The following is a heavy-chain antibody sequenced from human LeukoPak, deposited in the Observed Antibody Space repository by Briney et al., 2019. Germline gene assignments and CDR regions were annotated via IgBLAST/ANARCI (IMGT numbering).Heavy chain of an antibody. CDR3: ARMALDGGDSIGFDS. Sequence: ASVKVSCKASGYTFTDYFVHWVRQAPGQGLEWMGWINPNIGDASYAQKFQDRVTMTRDRSINTAYMELSRLTSDDTAVYYCARMALDGGDSIGFDSWGQGTLVTVSS. CDR1: GYTFTDYF. V-gene: IGHV1-2*02. J-gene: IGHJ5*01. D-gene: IGHD2-21*02. CDR2: INPNIGDA.